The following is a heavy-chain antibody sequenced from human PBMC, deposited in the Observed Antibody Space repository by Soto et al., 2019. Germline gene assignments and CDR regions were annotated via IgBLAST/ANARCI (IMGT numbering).Heavy chain of an antibody. D-gene: IGHD6-6*01. J-gene: IGHJ6*02. CDR2: NYYSGIT. Sequence: SENLSLTYTVSGGSISSGGYYWTWIRQHPGKGLEWIGYNYYSGITYYNPSLKSRVTISLDTSKNQFSLKLSSVTAADTAVYYCARGSSIAGLYYGMDVWGQGTTVTVS. CDR3: ARGSSIAGLYYGMDV. CDR1: GGSISSGGYY. V-gene: IGHV4-31*03.